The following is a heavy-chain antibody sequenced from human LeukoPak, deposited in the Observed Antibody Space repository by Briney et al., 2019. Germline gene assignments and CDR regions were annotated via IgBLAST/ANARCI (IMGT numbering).Heavy chain of an antibody. J-gene: IGHJ6*03. V-gene: IGHV3-7*01. Sequence: GGSLRLSCAASGFTFSSYWMSWVRQAPGKGLEWVANIKQDGSEKYYVDSVKGRFTISRDNAKNSLYLQMNSLRAEDTAVYYCARVPGSSSWYLLYYYYYYMDVWGKETTVTIPS. CDR2: IKQDGSEK. D-gene: IGHD6-13*01. CDR3: ARVPGSSSWYLLYYYYYYMDV. CDR1: GFTFSSYW.